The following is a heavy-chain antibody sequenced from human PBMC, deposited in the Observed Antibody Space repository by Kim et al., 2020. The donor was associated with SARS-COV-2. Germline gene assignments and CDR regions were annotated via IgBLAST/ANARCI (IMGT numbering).Heavy chain of an antibody. Sequence: NPSLKSQVTISEDKSKNQFSLKLSSVTAADTAVYYCARLGSSWSYYMDVWGKGTTVTVSS. D-gene: IGHD6-13*01. CDR3: ARLGSSWSYYMDV. V-gene: IGHV4-59*08. J-gene: IGHJ6*03.